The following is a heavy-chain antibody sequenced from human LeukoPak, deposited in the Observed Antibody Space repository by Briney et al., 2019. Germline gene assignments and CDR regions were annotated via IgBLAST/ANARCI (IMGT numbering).Heavy chain of an antibody. CDR2: INPNSGGT. V-gene: IGHV1-2*02. CDR1: GYTFTGYY. Sequence: ASVKVSCKASGYTFTGYYMHWVRQAPGQGLEWMGWINPNSGGTNYAQKFQGRVTMTRDTSISTAHMELSRLRSDDTAVYYCARVATRILLRTFDPWGQGTLVTVSS. J-gene: IGHJ5*02. CDR3: ARVATRILLRTFDP. D-gene: IGHD2-15*01.